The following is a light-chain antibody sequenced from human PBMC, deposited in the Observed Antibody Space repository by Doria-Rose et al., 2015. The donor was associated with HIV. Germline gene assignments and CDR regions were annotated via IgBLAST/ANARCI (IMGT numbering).Light chain of an antibody. J-gene: IGLJ2*01. CDR3: QSYDSSLSGSV. CDR2: GNN. Sequence: TSNIGAGAGYDVHWYQQVPGTAPKLLIYGNNNRPSGVPDRFYGSRSGTSASLAITGLQAEDEADYYCQSYDSSLSGSVFGGGTKLTVL. CDR1: TSNIGAGAGYD. V-gene: IGLV1-40*01.